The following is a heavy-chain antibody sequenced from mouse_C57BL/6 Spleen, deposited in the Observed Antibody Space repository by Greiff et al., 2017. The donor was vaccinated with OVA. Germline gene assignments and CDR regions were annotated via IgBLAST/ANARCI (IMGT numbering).Heavy chain of an antibody. CDR1: GYSITSGYY. Sequence: ESGPGLVKPSQSLSLTCSVTGYSITSGYYWNWIRQFPGNKLEWMGYISYDGSNNYNPSLKNRISITRDTSKNQFFLKLNSVTTEDTATYYCAKSLLLRPYFDYWGQGTTLTVSS. CDR3: AKSLLLRPYFDY. CDR2: ISYDGSN. J-gene: IGHJ2*01. V-gene: IGHV3-6*01. D-gene: IGHD1-1*01.